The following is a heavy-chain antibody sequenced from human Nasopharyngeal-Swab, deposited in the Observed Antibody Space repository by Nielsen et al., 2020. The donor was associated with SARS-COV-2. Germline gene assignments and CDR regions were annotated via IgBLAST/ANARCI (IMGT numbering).Heavy chain of an antibody. Sequence: GSLKFSCAASGFTFRDYSMNWVRQAPGKGLEWVSSIGRYGTDIFHADSVKGRFSVFRDAANKSIYLQMRSLRAEDTAVYYCARGTVFGVANGMDVWGQGTTVTVSS. CDR2: IGRYGTDI. J-gene: IGHJ6*02. CDR1: GFTFRDYS. V-gene: IGHV3-21*01. D-gene: IGHD3-3*01. CDR3: ARGTVFGVANGMDV.